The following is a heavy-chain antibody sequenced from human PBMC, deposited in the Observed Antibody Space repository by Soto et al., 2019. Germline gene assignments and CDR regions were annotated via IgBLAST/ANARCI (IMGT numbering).Heavy chain of an antibody. CDR2: ISKSGYT. Sequence: PSETLSLTCTVSGGSISSFTNHYCSWIRLPPGKGLEWIGYISKSGYTSYNPSLKSRVMLSVDTSKNQFSLKLSSVTAADTAVYYCARAAPGPNDFWSGRVSWFDPWGQGTLVTVSS. J-gene: IGHJ5*02. CDR3: ARAAPGPNDFWSGRVSWFDP. D-gene: IGHD3-3*01. CDR1: GGSISSFTNHY. V-gene: IGHV4-59*08.